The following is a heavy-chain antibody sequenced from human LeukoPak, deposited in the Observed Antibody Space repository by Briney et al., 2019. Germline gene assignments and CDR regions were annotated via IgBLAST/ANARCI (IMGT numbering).Heavy chain of an antibody. Sequence: KSSETLSLTCTVSGGSIGSYYWSWIRQPPGKGLEWIGYIYYSGSTNYNPSLKSRVTISVDTSKNQFSLKLSSVTAADTAVYYCAGSMIVVVTQFDYWGQGTLVTVSS. V-gene: IGHV4-59*12. CDR3: AGSMIVVVTQFDY. CDR2: IYYSGST. CDR1: GGSIGSYY. D-gene: IGHD3-22*01. J-gene: IGHJ4*02.